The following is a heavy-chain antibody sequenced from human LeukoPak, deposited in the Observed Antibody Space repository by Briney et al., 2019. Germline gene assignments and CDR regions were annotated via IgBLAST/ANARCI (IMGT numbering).Heavy chain of an antibody. D-gene: IGHD3-16*02. CDR3: ARGADRYKVAH. V-gene: IGHV4-34*01. CDR2: IHPSGSI. Sequence: PSETLSLTCAVYGVSFSGYYWSWIRQPPGKGLEWIGEIHPSGSIHYNPSLESRINISPDTSKNQFSLRMSSVTTADTAVYFCARGADRYKVAHWGPGTLVTVSS. J-gene: IGHJ4*02. CDR1: GVSFSGYY.